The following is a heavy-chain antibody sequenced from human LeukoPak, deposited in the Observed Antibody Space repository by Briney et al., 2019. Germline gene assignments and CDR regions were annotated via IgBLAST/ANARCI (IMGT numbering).Heavy chain of an antibody. D-gene: IGHD1-14*01. V-gene: IGHV4-34*01. CDR2: INHSGST. Sequence: SETLSLTCAVYGGSFSGYYWSWTRQPPGKGLEWIGEINHSGSTNYNPSLKSRVTISVDTSKNQFSLKLSSVTAADTAVYYCARTRYPFDYWGQGTLVTVSS. CDR1: GGSFSGYY. CDR3: ARTRYPFDY. J-gene: IGHJ4*02.